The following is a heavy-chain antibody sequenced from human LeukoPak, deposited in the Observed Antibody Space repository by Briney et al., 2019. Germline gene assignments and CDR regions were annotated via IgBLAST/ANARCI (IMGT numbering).Heavy chain of an antibody. CDR1: GFTFSSYA. Sequence: GGSLRLSCAASGFTFSSYAMSWVRQAPGKGLEWVSAISGSGGSTYYADSVKGRFTISRDNSKNTLYLQMNSLRAEDTAVYYCAKVITTVTTDYYYGMDVWGQGTTLTVSS. CDR3: AKVITTVTTDYYYGMDV. D-gene: IGHD4-17*01. J-gene: IGHJ6*02. V-gene: IGHV3-23*01. CDR2: ISGSGGST.